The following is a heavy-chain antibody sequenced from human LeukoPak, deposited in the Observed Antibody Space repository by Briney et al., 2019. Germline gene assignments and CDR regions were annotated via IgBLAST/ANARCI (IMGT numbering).Heavy chain of an antibody. CDR1: GFTFSSYS. CDR3: ARGVGYCSSTSCLFDP. V-gene: IGHV3-21*01. Sequence: GGSLRLSCAASGFTFSSYSMNWVRQAPGKGLEWVSSTSSSSSVISYADSVKGRFTISRDNAKNSLYLQMNSLRAEDTAVYYCARGVGYCSSTSCLFDPWGQGTLVTVSS. CDR2: TSSSSSVI. D-gene: IGHD2-2*01. J-gene: IGHJ5*02.